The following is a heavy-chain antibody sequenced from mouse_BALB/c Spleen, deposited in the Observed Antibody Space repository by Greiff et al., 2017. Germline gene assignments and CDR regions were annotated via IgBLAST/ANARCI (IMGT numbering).Heavy chain of an antibody. Sequence: EVNVVESGGGLVKPGGSLKLSCAASGFTFSSYAMSWVRQSPEKRLEWVAEISSGGSYTYYPDTVTGRFTISRDNAKNTLYLEMSSLRSEDTAMYYCARGDPIYYDVWGAGTTVTVSS. V-gene: IGHV5-9-4*01. CDR3: ARGDPIYYDV. J-gene: IGHJ1*01. CDR1: GFTFSSYA. D-gene: IGHD2-1*01. CDR2: ISSGGSYT.